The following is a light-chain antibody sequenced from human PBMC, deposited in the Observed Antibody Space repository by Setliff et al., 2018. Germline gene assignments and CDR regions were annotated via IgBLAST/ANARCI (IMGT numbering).Light chain of an antibody. CDR2: EVT. V-gene: IGLV2-14*01. J-gene: IGLJ2*01. CDR3: LSYTSKTTHAL. Sequence: QSVLTQPPSASGSPGQTIILSCTGTGSDVGGYNYVSWYQQHPGKAPKLMIYEVTKRPSGVSDRFSGSKSGNTASLTISGLQAEDEADYYCLSYTSKTTHALFAGGTK. CDR1: GSDVGGYNY.